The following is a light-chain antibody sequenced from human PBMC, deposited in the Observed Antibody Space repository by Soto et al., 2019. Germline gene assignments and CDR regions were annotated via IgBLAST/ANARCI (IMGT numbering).Light chain of an antibody. CDR1: QSISSSY. CDR2: GAY. Sequence: EIVLTQSPGTLSLSPGERATLSCRASQSISSSYLAWYQQKHGQAPRLLIYGAYSRATGIPDRFSSSGSGTDFTLTISRLEPEDFAVYYCQQYGGSPPYTFGQGTKLEIK. CDR3: QQYGGSPPYT. V-gene: IGKV3-20*01. J-gene: IGKJ2*01.